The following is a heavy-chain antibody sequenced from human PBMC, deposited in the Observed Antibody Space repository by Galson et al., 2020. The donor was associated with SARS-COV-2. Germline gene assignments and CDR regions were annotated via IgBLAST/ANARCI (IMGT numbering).Heavy chain of an antibody. CDR3: ARDYYGSGSYFYY. CDR1: GFTFSSYS. Sequence: GGSMRLSCAASGFTFSSYSMNWVRQAPGKGLEWVSSISSSSSYIYYADSVKGRFTISRDNAKNSLYLQMNSLRAEDTGVYYCARDYYGSGSYFYYWGQGTLVTVSS. CDR2: ISSSSSYI. J-gene: IGHJ4*02. D-gene: IGHD3-10*01. V-gene: IGHV3-21*01.